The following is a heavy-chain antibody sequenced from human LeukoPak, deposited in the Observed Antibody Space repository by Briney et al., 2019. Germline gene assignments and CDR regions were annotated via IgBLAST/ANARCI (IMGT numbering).Heavy chain of an antibody. J-gene: IGHJ4*02. V-gene: IGHV3-33*01. CDR3: ARDFTNIRGGGYSDN. CDR2: IWFDGGKI. CDR1: GFPFSSYV. D-gene: IGHD2/OR15-2a*01. Sequence: GGSLRLSCAASGFPFSSYVMHWLRQTPGKGLEWVAVIWFDGGKIYYADSVKGRFTISRDNSKNTLYLQMNSLRAEDTAVYHCARDFTNIRGGGYSDNWGQGTLVTVSS.